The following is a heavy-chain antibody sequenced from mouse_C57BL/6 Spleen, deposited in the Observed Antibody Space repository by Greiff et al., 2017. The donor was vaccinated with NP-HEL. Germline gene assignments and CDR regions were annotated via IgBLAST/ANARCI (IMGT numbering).Heavy chain of an antibody. V-gene: IGHV1-22*01. Sequence: VQLKESGPELVKPGASVKMSCKASGYTFTDYNMHWVKQSHGKSLEWIGYINPNNGGTSYNQKFKGKATLTVNKSSSTAYMELRSLTSEDSAVYYCALNWDGRGYYFDYWGQGTTLTVSS. J-gene: IGHJ2*01. CDR1: GYTFTDYN. CDR2: INPNNGGT. D-gene: IGHD4-1*01. CDR3: ALNWDGRGYYFDY.